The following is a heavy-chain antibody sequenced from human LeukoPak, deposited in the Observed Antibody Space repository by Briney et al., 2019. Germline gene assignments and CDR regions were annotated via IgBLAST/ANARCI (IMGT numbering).Heavy chain of an antibody. J-gene: IGHJ4*02. CDR2: MHHSGGT. CDR1: GGSITNILYY. Sequence: SETLSLTCSVSGGSITNILYYWGWIRQPPGKGLEWIGSMHHSGGTFYNPSLKSRVTISGDTSKNQLSLKLSSVTAADTAIYYCAREMYDSGGYRVSYFEDWGQGTLVTVSS. V-gene: IGHV4-39*07. CDR3: AREMYDSGGYRVSYFED. D-gene: IGHD3-22*01.